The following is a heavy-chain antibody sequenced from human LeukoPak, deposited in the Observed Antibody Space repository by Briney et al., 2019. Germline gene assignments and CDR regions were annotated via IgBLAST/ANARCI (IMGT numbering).Heavy chain of an antibody. CDR2: IYSSGST. J-gene: IGHJ4*02. D-gene: IGHD3-22*01. CDR3: ARTPIYYFDNSGYYN. Sequence: SETLSLTCTVSGGSVNSYYLSWIRQPAGKGLEWIGLIYSSGSTSHNPSLKSRVTMSVDTSKKQFSLRLSSVTAADTAVYYCARTPIYYFDNSGYYNWGQGTLVTVSS. CDR1: GGSVNSYY. V-gene: IGHV4-4*07.